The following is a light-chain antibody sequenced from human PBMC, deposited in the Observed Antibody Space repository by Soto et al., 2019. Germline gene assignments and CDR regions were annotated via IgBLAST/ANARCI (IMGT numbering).Light chain of an antibody. CDR3: LQHNSHPFT. J-gene: IGKJ4*01. V-gene: IGKV1-17*01. CDR1: QGIRSD. Sequence: DIQMTQSPSSLSASVGDRVTITCRASQGIRSDLTWYQQKLGKAPKRLITAASSLRSGVPSRFSGGGSGPEFTITISGLQPEDLASYYCLQHNSHPFTFGGGTKLEIE. CDR2: AAS.